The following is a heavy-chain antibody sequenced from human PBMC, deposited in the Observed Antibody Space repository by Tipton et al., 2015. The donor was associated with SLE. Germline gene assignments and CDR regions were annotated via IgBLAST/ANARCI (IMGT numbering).Heavy chain of an antibody. CDR3: ARDRDSGYDYGTFDY. CDR2: INAGNGNT. CDR1: GYTFTSYA. V-gene: IGHV1-3*01. J-gene: IGHJ4*02. D-gene: IGHD5-12*01. Sequence: QLVQSGAEVKKPGASVKVSCRASGYTFTSYAMHWVRQAPGQRLEWMGWINAGNGNTKYSQKFQGRVTITRDTSASTAYMELSSLRSEDTAVYYCARDRDSGYDYGTFDYRGQGTLVTVSS.